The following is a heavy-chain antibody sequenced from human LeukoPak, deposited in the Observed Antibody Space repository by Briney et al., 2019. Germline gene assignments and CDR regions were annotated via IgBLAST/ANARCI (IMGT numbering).Heavy chain of an antibody. Sequence: GGSLRLSCAASGFTFSSYAMHWVRQAPGKGLEWVAVISYDGSSKYYADSVKGRFTISRDNSKNTLYLQMNSLRAEDTAVYYCARDGVYYGSGSYQYYYYMDVWGKGTTVTISS. V-gene: IGHV3-30*04. CDR1: GFTFSSYA. CDR3: ARDGVYYGSGSYQYYYYMDV. CDR2: ISYDGSSK. D-gene: IGHD3-10*01. J-gene: IGHJ6*03.